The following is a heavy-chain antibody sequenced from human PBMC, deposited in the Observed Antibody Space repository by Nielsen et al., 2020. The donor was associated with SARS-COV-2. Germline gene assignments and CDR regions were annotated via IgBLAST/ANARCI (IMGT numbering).Heavy chain of an antibody. CDR2: IYYSGST. Sequence: SETLSLTCTVSGGSISSYYWSWIRQPPGKGLEWIGYIYYSGSTNYNPSLKSRVSLLVDTSKNQVSLTLTSLTAADTAVYYCARGRGPTYSTSAWYFDHWGQGTLVTVSS. V-gene: IGHV4-59*12. CDR1: GGSISSYY. CDR3: ARGRGPTYSTSAWYFDH. J-gene: IGHJ4*02. D-gene: IGHD6-6*01.